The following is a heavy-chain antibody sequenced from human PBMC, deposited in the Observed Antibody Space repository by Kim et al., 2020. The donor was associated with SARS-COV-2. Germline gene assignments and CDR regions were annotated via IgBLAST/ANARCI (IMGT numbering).Heavy chain of an antibody. CDR1: GYTFTSYG. D-gene: IGHD3-22*01. J-gene: IGHJ4*02. CDR3: ARRYYYDSSGYSGDY. V-gene: IGHV1-18*01. Sequence: ASVKVSCKASGYTFTSYGISWVRQAPGQGLEWMGWISAYNGNTNYAQKLQGRVTMTTDTSTSTAYMELRSLRSDDTAVYYCARRYYYDSSGYSGDYWGQGTLVTVSS. CDR2: ISAYNGNT.